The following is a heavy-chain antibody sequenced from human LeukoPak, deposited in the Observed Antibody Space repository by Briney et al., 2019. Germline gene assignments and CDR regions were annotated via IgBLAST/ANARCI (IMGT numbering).Heavy chain of an antibody. CDR2: IRTKAYGGTT. CDR3: TRDLLAGDYYGSGNLGY. J-gene: IGHJ4*02. CDR1: GFTFGDYA. D-gene: IGHD3-10*01. V-gene: IGHV3-49*04. Sequence: GGSLRLSCTASGFTFGDYAMSWVRQAPGKGLEWVGFIRTKAYGGTTENAASVKGRFTISRDDSKSIDYLQMNSLKTEDTAVYYCTRDLLAGDYYGSGNLGYWGQGTLVTVSS.